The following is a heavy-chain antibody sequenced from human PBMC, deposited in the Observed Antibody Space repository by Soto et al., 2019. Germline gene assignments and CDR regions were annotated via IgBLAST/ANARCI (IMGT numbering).Heavy chain of an antibody. V-gene: IGHV4-59*01. J-gene: IGHJ5*02. Sequence: PSETLSLTCTVSGGSISSYYWSWIRQPPGKGLEWIGYIYYSGSTNYNPSLKSRVTISVDTSKNQFSLKLSSVTAADTAVYYCARDASGYYGSGSYYSTTNWFDPWGQGTLVTVSS. CDR1: GGSISSYY. CDR3: ARDASGYYGSGSYYSTTNWFDP. D-gene: IGHD3-10*01. CDR2: IYYSGST.